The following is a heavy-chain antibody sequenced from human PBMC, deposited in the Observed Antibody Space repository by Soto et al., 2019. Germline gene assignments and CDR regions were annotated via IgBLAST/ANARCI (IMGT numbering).Heavy chain of an antibody. CDR3: ARDKDSSSWPTIKPLYYYYYGMDV. V-gene: IGHV1-18*01. J-gene: IGHJ6*02. CDR2: ISAYNGNT. CDR1: GYTFTSYG. D-gene: IGHD6-13*01. Sequence: ASVKVSCKASGYTFTSYGISWVRQAPGQGLEWMGWISAYNGNTNYAQKLQGRVTMTTDTSTSTAYMELRSLRSDDTDVYYCARDKDSSSWPTIKPLYYYYYGMDVWGQGTTVTVSS.